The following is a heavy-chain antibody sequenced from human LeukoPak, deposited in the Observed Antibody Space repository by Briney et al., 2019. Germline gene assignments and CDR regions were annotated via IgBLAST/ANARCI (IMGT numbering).Heavy chain of an antibody. Sequence: SETLSLTCTVSGGSISSYYWSWIRQPPGKGLEWIGYIYYSGSTNYNPSLKSRVTISVDTSKNQFSLKLSSVTAADTAVYYCARDPIRGYDILTGYYHSGMDVWGKGTTVTVSS. V-gene: IGHV4-59*01. CDR3: ARDPIRGYDILTGYYHSGMDV. CDR1: GGSISSYY. D-gene: IGHD3-9*01. CDR2: IYYSGST. J-gene: IGHJ6*04.